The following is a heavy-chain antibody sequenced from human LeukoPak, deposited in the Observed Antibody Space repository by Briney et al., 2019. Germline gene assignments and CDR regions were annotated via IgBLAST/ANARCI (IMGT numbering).Heavy chain of an antibody. D-gene: IGHD6-19*01. J-gene: IGHJ5*02. V-gene: IGHV4-39*07. Sequence: SETLSLTCTVSSGSISSSSYTWAWIRQPPGKGLEWIGNIHYRGNTNNNPSLKSRVTISVDTSKNQLSLKLSSVTAAGTAVYYCARDRAGSGLAPWGQGILVIVSS. CDR3: ARDRAGSGLAP. CDR2: IHYRGNT. CDR1: SGSISSSSYT.